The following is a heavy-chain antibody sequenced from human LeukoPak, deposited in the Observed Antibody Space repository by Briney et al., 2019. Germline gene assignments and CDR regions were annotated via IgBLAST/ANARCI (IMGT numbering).Heavy chain of an antibody. Sequence: ASVKVSCKASGYTFTDYYIHWVRQAPGQGLEWMGWISAYNGNTNYAQKLQGRVTMTTDTSTSTAYMELRSLRSDDTAVYYCARAESSQSYYYYGMDVWGQGTTVTVSS. CDR3: ARAESSQSYYYYGMDV. D-gene: IGHD6-6*01. CDR2: ISAYNGNT. J-gene: IGHJ6*02. CDR1: GYTFTDYY. V-gene: IGHV1-18*04.